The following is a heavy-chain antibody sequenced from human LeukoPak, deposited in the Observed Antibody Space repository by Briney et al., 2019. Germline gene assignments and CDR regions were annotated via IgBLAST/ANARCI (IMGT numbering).Heavy chain of an antibody. D-gene: IGHD4-17*01. Sequence: SETLSLTCAVYGASFSGSYWNWVRQPPGKGLEWIGEINHSGSTDYNPSLKSRVTTSVDTSRNQFSLKLTSVTAADTAVCYCARGPDYAKVGYWGQGTLVTVSS. CDR3: ARGPDYAKVGY. CDR1: GASFSGSY. J-gene: IGHJ4*02. CDR2: INHSGST. V-gene: IGHV4-34*01.